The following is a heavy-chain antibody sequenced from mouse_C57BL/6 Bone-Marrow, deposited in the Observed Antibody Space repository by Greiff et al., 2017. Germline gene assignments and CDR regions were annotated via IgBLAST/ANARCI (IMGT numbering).Heavy chain of an antibody. D-gene: IGHD2-10*02. J-gene: IGHJ4*01. Sequence: EVKLVESGGGLVKPGGSLKLSCAASGFTFSSYAMSWVRQTPEKRLEWVATISDGGSYTYYPDNVKGRFTISRDNAKNNLYLQMSHLKSEDTAMYYCARDERARRMSAMDYWGQGTSVTVSS. CDR2: ISDGGSYT. V-gene: IGHV5-4*01. CDR3: ARDERARRMSAMDY. CDR1: GFTFSSYA.